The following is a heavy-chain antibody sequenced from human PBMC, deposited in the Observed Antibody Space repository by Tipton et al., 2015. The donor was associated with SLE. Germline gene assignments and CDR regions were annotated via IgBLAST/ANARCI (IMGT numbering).Heavy chain of an antibody. D-gene: IGHD2-2*02. J-gene: IGHJ2*01. Sequence: LRLSCTVSGGSITSRYWNWVRQPPGKGLEWIGHIFYTGSTRYNPSLKSRVTISVDTSKNQFSLKLSSVTAADTAVYYCARGYCSSTSCYTEADWYFDLWGRGTLVTVSS. CDR1: GGSITSRY. V-gene: IGHV4-59*08. CDR3: ARGYCSSTSCYTEADWYFDL. CDR2: IFYTGST.